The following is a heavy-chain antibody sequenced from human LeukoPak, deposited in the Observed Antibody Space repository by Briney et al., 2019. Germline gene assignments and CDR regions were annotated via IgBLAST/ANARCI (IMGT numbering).Heavy chain of an antibody. D-gene: IGHD5-18*01. CDR3: AREIYSYGTKSSFDH. V-gene: IGHV3-7*03. CDR1: GFTFSNYW. Sequence: GGSLRLSCAASGFTFSNYWMTWVRQAPGKGLEWVANIRQDGSEKYYVDSVKGRFTISRDNAKNSLYLQMNSLRVEDTAVYYCAREIYSYGTKSSFDHWGQGTLVTVSS. J-gene: IGHJ4*02. CDR2: IRQDGSEK.